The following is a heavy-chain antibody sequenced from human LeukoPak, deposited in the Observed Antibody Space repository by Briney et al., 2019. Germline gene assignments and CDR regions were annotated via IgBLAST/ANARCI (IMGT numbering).Heavy chain of an antibody. CDR1: GYTFTTYG. Sequence: GASVKVSCKASGYTFTTYGISWVRQAPGHGLEWMGWTSTFNGHTNYAQSRQDRVTMTTDTSTSTVYMELSSLISDGTAVYYCARVDTVNYYYYMDVWGKGTPVTVSS. V-gene: IGHV1-18*01. CDR2: TSTFNGHT. J-gene: IGHJ6*03. D-gene: IGHD5-18*01. CDR3: ARVDTVNYYYYMDV.